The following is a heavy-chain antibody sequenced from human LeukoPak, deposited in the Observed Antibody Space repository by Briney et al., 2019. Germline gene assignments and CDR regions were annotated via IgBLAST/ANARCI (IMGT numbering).Heavy chain of an antibody. J-gene: IGHJ4*02. Sequence: QPGGSLRLSCAASGFTVSSNYMSWVRQAPGKGLEWVSVIYSGGSTYYADSVKGRFTISRDNSKNTLYLQMNSLRAEDTAVYYCAKGAYYDILTGLFDYWGQGTLVTVSS. CDR1: GFTVSSNY. V-gene: IGHV3-53*01. D-gene: IGHD3-9*01. CDR3: AKGAYYDILTGLFDY. CDR2: IYSGGST.